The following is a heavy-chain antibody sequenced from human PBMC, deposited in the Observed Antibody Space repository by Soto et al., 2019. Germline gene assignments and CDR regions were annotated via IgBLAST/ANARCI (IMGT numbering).Heavy chain of an antibody. CDR3: ARDSNRHLEYSSSG. D-gene: IGHD6-6*01. CDR2: IRSKANSYAT. V-gene: IGHV3-73*02. J-gene: IGHJ4*02. Sequence: EVQLVESGGGLVQPGGSLKLSCAASGFTFSVSAMHWVRQASGKGLEWVGRIRSKANSYATTYAASVKGRFTISRDDSKNTAYLQMNSLRAEDTAVYYCARDSNRHLEYSSSGWGQGTLVTVSS. CDR1: GFTFSVSA.